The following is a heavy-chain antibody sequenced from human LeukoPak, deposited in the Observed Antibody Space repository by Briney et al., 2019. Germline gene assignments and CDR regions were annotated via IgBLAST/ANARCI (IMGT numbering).Heavy chain of an antibody. J-gene: IGHJ4*02. CDR1: GGSFSGYY. CDR3: ARGQHPYYYDSSGYYYAY. Sequence: SETLSLTCAVYGGSFSGYYWSWIRQPPGKGLEWIGEINHSGSTNYNPSLKSRVTISVDTSKNQFSLKLSSVTAADTAVYYCARGQHPYYYDSSGYYYAYWGQGTLVTVSS. D-gene: IGHD3-22*01. CDR2: INHSGST. V-gene: IGHV4-34*01.